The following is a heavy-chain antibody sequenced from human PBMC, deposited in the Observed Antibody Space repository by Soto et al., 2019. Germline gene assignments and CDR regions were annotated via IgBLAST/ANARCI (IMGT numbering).Heavy chain of an antibody. CDR2: MNPNSGNT. J-gene: IGHJ5*01. Sequence: QVQLVQSGAEVKKPGASVKVSCKASGYTFTSYDINWVRQATGQGLEWMGWMNPNSGNTGYAQKFQGRVTMTRNTPISKAKMERRSWELENRAVYSWPGGQKGLGKDSWGQEPWSPSPQ. V-gene: IGHV1-8*01. CDR3: PGGQKGLGKDS. D-gene: IGHD6-19*01. CDR1: GYTFTSYD.